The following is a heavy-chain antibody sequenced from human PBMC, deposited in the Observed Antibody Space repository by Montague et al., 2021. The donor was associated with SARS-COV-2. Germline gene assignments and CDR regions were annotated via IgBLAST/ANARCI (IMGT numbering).Heavy chain of an antibody. CDR3: ASLTLGYCSSTSCYSDWFDP. J-gene: IGHJ5*02. CDR2: INHSGST. D-gene: IGHD2-2*02. Sequence: ETLSLTCAVYGGSFSGYYWSWIRQPPGKGLEWIGEINHSGSTNYNPSLKSRVTISVDTSKNQFSLKLSSATAADTAVYYCASLTLGYCSSTSCYSDWFDPWGQGTLVTVSS. V-gene: IGHV4-34*01. CDR1: GGSFSGYY.